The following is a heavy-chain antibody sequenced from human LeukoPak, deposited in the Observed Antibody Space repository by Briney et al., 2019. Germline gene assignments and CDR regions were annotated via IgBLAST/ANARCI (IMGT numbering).Heavy chain of an antibody. J-gene: IGHJ2*01. CDR3: ARVGGSGYFDL. V-gene: IGHV3-21*06. D-gene: IGHD2-15*01. Sequence: GGSLRLSCAASGFTFSSYSMNWVRRAPGKGLEWVSYISSSRSYIYYADSVKGRFTISRDNAKNSLYLQMNSLRAEDTAVYYCARVGGSGYFDLWGRGTLVTVSS. CDR1: GFTFSSYS. CDR2: ISSSRSYI.